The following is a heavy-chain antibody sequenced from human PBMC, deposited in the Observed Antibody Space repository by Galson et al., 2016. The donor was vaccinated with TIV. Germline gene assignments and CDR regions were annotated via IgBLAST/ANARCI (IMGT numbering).Heavy chain of an antibody. J-gene: IGHJ5*02. V-gene: IGHV1-69*13. Sequence: SVKVSCKVSGGIFRSDAISWVRQAPGQGLEWMGRIIAIFGTANYAQKFQGRVTITADESTSTVYLELSSLTSEDTAVYYCARPPSYYGSGNHWFDPWGQGTLVTVSS. CDR2: IIAIFGTA. CDR3: ARPPSYYGSGNHWFDP. CDR1: GGIFRSDA. D-gene: IGHD3-10*01.